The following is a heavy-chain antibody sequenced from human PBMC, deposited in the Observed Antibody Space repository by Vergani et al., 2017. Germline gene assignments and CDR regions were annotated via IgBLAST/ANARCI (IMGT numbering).Heavy chain of an antibody. J-gene: IGHJ5*02. CDR1: GFTFSSYC. CDR2: IKQDGSEK. V-gene: IGHV3-7*03. Sequence: EVQLVESGGGLVQPGGSLRLSCAASGFTFSSYCMSWVRQAPGKGLEWVANIKQDGSEKYYVDSVKGRFTISRDNAKNSLYLQMNSLRAEDTAVYYCARDWDYGDLNWFDPWGQGTLVTVSS. CDR3: ARDWDYGDLNWFDP. D-gene: IGHD4-17*01.